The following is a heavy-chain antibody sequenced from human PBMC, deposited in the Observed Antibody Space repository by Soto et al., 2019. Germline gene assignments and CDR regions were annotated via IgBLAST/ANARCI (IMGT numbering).Heavy chain of an antibody. CDR2: IIPIFGTA. CDR1: GGTFSSYA. J-gene: IGHJ6*02. D-gene: IGHD3-10*01. Sequence: SVKVSCKASGGTFSSYAISWVRQAPGQGLEWMGGIIPIFGTANYAQKFQGRVTITADESTSTAYMELSSLRSEDTAVYYCARSLFGITMVRGVISLWDYYYGMDVWGQGTTVTVS. V-gene: IGHV1-69*13. CDR3: ARSLFGITMVRGVISLWDYYYGMDV.